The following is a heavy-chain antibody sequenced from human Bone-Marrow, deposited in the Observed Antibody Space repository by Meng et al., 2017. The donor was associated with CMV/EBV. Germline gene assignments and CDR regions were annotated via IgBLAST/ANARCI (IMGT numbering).Heavy chain of an antibody. CDR2: IVVGSGNT. CDR1: GFTFTSSA. V-gene: IGHV1-58*01. CDR3: ARDYWRPGVATTVTPSDY. Sequence: GGSLRLSCIDSGFTFTSSAVQWVRQARGQRLEWIGWIVVGSGNTNYVQKFQERVTITRDMSTSTAYMELSSLRSEDTAVYYCARDYWRPGVATTVTPSDYWGQGTLVTVSS. D-gene: IGHD4-11*01. J-gene: IGHJ4*02.